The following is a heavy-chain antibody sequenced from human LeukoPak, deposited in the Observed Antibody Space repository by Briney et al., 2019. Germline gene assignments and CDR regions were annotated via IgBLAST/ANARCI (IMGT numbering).Heavy chain of an antibody. CDR1: GYTFTSYY. V-gene: IGHV1-46*01. Sequence: ASVTVSCTASGYTFTSYYMHWVRQAPGQGLEWMGIINPNGGSTNYAQKFQGRVTMTRDTSTSTVYMELSSLRPEDTAVYYCARERQAEAFDIWGQGTMVTVSS. J-gene: IGHJ3*02. CDR2: INPNGGST. CDR3: ARERQAEAFDI. D-gene: IGHD6-25*01.